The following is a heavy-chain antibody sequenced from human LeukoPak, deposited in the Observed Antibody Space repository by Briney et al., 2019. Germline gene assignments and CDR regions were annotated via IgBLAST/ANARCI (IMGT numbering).Heavy chain of an antibody. CDR1: GFTFSSYS. J-gene: IGHJ4*02. CDR3: ARPPTQTLLAYCGGDCYPL. Sequence: GGSLRLSCAASGFTFSSYSMNWVRQAPGKGLEWVSSISSSGSTIYYADSVKGRFTISRDNAKNSLYLQMNSLRAEDTAVYYCARPPTQTLLAYCGGDCYPLWGQGTLVTVSS. CDR2: ISSSGSTI. D-gene: IGHD2-21*02. V-gene: IGHV3-21*04.